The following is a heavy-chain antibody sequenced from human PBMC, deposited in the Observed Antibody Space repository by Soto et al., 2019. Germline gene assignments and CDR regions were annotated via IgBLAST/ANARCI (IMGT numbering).Heavy chain of an antibody. CDR2: IIPIFGTA. J-gene: IGHJ6*02. D-gene: IGHD2-15*01. V-gene: IGHV1-69*12. CDR3: ARDLIGEGDIVVVVGHYGMDV. Sequence: QVQLVQSGAEVKKPGSSVKVSCKASGGTFSSYAISWVRQAPGQGLEWMGGIIPIFGTANYAQKFQGRVTITADESTSTAYMELSSLRSEDTAVYYCARDLIGEGDIVVVVGHYGMDVWGQGTTVTVSS. CDR1: GGTFSSYA.